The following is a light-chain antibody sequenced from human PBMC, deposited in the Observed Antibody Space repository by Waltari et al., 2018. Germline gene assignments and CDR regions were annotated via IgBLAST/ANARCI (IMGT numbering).Light chain of an antibody. V-gene: IGKV3-11*01. CDR2: DAS. CDR1: QSVSSY. Sequence: EIVLTQSPVTLSLSPGEIATLSCRASQSVSSYLAWYQQKPGQAPRLLIYDASNRATGIPARFSGSGSWTDFTLTISSLEPEDFAVYYCQQRSSWPRTFGQGTKVEIK. J-gene: IGKJ1*01. CDR3: QQRSSWPRT.